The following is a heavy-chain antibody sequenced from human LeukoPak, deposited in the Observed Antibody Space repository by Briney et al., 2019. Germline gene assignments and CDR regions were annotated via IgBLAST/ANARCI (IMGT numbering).Heavy chain of an antibody. CDR1: GFTFSSYA. D-gene: IGHD4/OR15-4a*01. Sequence: GGSLRLSCAASGFTFSSYAMHWVRQAPGKGLEWVAVISYDGSNKYYADSVKGRFTISRDNSKNTLYLQMNSLRAEDTAVYYCARDGLVPTFDYWGQGTLVTVSS. CDR3: ARDGLVPTFDY. J-gene: IGHJ4*02. V-gene: IGHV3-30-3*01. CDR2: ISYDGSNK.